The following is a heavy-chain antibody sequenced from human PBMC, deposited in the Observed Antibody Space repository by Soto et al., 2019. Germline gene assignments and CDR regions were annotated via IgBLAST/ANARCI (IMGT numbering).Heavy chain of an antibody. CDR1: GGSFSGYY. D-gene: IGHD3-9*01. CDR3: ARYDILTGYYNVGYGMDV. V-gene: IGHV4-34*01. J-gene: IGHJ6*02. CDR2: INQSGST. Sequence: PSETLSLTCAVYGGSFSGYYWSWIRQPPGKGLEWIGEINQSGSTKYNPSLKSRVTISVDTSKNHLSLKLSSVTAEDTAVYYCARYDILTGYYNVGYGMDVWGQGTTVTVSS.